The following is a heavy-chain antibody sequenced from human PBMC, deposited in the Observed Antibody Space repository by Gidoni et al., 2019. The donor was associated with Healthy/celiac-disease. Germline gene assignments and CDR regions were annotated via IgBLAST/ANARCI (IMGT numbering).Heavy chain of an antibody. CDR2: IYYSGST. Sequence: QVQLQESGPGLVKPSETLSLTCTVSSGSISSYYWSWIRQPPGKGLEWIGYIYYSGSTNYNPSLKSRVTISVDTSKNQFSLKLSSVTAADTAVYYCARDKGPFYYYGMDVWGQGTTVTVSS. J-gene: IGHJ6*02. V-gene: IGHV4-59*01. CDR1: SGSISSYY. CDR3: ARDKGPFYYYGMDV.